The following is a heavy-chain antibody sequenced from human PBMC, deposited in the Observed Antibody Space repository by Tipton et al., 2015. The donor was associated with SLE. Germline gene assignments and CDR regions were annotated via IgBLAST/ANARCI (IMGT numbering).Heavy chain of an antibody. Sequence: TLSLSCTVSRGSVSSGRKYWARTRLPPGKGLAWIGHVYTSGGTNYNPALESPVLTSLATSKSQLSLKLSSVTAADTAVYSCAREAYCSGGNCYMMNPRDHYYYGMDVWGQGTTVTVSS. J-gene: IGHJ6*02. CDR1: RGSVSSGRKY. CDR3: AREAYCSGGNCYMMNPRDHYYYGMDV. D-gene: IGHD2-15*01. V-gene: IGHV4-61*09. CDR2: VYTSGGT.